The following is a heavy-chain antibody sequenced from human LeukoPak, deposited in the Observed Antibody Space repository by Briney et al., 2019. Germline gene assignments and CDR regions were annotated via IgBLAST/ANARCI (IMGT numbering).Heavy chain of an antibody. CDR2: ISSSGTAV. V-gene: IGHV3-21*01. Sequence: GGSLRLSCAASGFTFDDYGMSWVRQAPGKGLEWVASISSSGTAVDYADSVKGRFTVSRDNARNSLFLQMESLRAQDTAVYYCAGEVYSTFRGDYFDNWGRGSLVTVSS. CDR1: GFTFDDYG. CDR3: AGEVYSTFRGDYFDN. D-gene: IGHD6-13*01. J-gene: IGHJ4*02.